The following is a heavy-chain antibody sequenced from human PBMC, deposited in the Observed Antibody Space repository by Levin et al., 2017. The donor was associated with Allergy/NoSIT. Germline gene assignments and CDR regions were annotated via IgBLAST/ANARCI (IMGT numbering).Heavy chain of an antibody. J-gene: IGHJ4*02. CDR1: GFTFSSYS. D-gene: IGHD3-10*01. Sequence: GESLKISCAASGFTFSSYSMNWVRQAPGKGLEWVSYISSSSSTIYYADSVKGRFTISRDNAKNSLYLQMNSLRDEDTAVYYCARAGLFRLSSGSYYSWGQGTLVTVSS. CDR3: ARAGLFRLSSGSYYS. CDR2: ISSSSSTI. V-gene: IGHV3-48*02.